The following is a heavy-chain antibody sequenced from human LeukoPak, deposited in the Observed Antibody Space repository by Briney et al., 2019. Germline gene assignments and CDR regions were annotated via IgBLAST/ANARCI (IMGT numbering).Heavy chain of an antibody. D-gene: IGHD4-23*01. V-gene: IGHV4-39*07. CDR1: GGSISSSSYY. Sequence: SETLSLTCTVSGGSISSSSYYWGWIRQPPGKGLEWIGSIYYSGSTNYNPSLKSRVTISVDTSKNQFSLKLSSVTAADTAVYYCATGGSSTYGAFDIWGQGTMVTVSS. J-gene: IGHJ3*02. CDR3: ATGGSSTYGAFDI. CDR2: IYYSGST.